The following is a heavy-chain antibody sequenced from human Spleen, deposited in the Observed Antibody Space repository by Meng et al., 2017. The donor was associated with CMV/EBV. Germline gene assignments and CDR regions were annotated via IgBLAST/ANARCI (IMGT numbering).Heavy chain of an antibody. Sequence: GGSLRLSCAASGFTFSSYAMHWVRQAPGKGLEWVAVISYDGSNKYYADSVKGRFTISRDNSKNTLYLQMNSLRAEDTAVYYCARTGGADDYVNVWFDPWGQGTLVTVSS. V-gene: IGHV3-30*04. J-gene: IGHJ5*02. D-gene: IGHD4-17*01. CDR1: GFTFSSYA. CDR3: ARTGGADDYVNVWFDP. CDR2: ISYDGSNK.